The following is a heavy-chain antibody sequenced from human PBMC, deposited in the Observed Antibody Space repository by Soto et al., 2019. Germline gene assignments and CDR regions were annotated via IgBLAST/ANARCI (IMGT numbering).Heavy chain of an antibody. Sequence: EVQLVESGGGLVQPGGSLKLSCAASGFTFSGSAMHWVRQASGKGLEWVGRIRSKANSYATAYAASVKGRFTISRDDSKNTAYLQMNSLKTEDTAVYYCTRRDGSGWGYWGQGTLVTVSS. J-gene: IGHJ4*02. CDR2: IRSKANSYAT. V-gene: IGHV3-73*02. D-gene: IGHD6-19*01. CDR1: GFTFSGSA. CDR3: TRRDGSGWGY.